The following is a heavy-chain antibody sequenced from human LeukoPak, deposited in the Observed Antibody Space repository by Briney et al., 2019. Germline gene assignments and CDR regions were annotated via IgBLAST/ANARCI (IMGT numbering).Heavy chain of an antibody. J-gene: IGHJ3*02. CDR2: IYPSDSDT. CDR3: ARPYCSSTSCSFDAFDI. Sequence: HGESLKISCEGSGYRFTSYWIGWVRQMPGKGLEWMGIIYPSDSDTRYSPSFQGQVTISADKSISTAYLQWSSLKASDTAMYYCARPYCSSTSCSFDAFDIWGQGTMVTVSS. CDR1: GYRFTSYW. D-gene: IGHD2-2*01. V-gene: IGHV5-51*01.